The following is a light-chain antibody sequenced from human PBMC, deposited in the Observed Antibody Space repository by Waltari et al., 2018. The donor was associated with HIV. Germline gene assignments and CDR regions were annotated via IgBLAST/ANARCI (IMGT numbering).Light chain of an antibody. Sequence: QSVLTQPPSVSGAPGQRVTISCTGNSSNIGSLYDVHWYLQTQGSVPTLLNTGNSRPAGVSERFSGSRSGTSASLAITALRAEDEGTYYCQSYDSDLNSPVFGGGTEVTVL. CDR1: SSNIGSLYD. V-gene: IGLV1-40*01. J-gene: IGLJ3*02. CDR3: QSYDSDLNSPV. CDR2: GN.